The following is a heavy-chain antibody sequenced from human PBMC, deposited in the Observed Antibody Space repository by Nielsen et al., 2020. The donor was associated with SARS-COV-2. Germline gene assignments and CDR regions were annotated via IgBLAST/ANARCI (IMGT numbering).Heavy chain of an antibody. Sequence: SETLSLTCAVYGGSFSGYYCCWSRQPPGKGLEWIGEINHSGSTNYNPSLKSRITISVDTSKNQFSLKLSSVTAADTAVYYCARDRLHPIPFDPWGQGTLVTVSS. CDR3: ARDRLHPIPFDP. CDR1: GGSFSGYY. CDR2: INHSGST. J-gene: IGHJ5*02. D-gene: IGHD4-11*01. V-gene: IGHV4-34*01.